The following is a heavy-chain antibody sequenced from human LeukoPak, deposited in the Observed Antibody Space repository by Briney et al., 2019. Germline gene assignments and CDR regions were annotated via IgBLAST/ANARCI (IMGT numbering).Heavy chain of an antibody. CDR1: GGTFSSYA. V-gene: IGHV1-69*05. CDR3: ARVRTMVRGVMGNLDY. J-gene: IGHJ4*02. CDR2: IIPIFGTA. D-gene: IGHD3-10*01. Sequence: SVKVSCKASGGTFSSYAISWVRQAPGQGLEWMGGIIPIFGTANYAQKFQGRVTMTRDTSISTAYMELSRLRSDDTAVYYCARVRTMVRGVMGNLDYWGQGTLVTVSS.